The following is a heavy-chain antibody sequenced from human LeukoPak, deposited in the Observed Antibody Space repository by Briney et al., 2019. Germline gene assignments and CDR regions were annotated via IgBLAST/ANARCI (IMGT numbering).Heavy chain of an antibody. CDR2: INEGAGER. Sequence: GGSLRLSCAASGFTFNNFWMSWVRQAPGKGLEWVANINEGAGERFYGDSVKGRVTISRDNAKNSLHLQMNSLRAEDTAVYYCARERPGSASAFDSWGQGTLVTVSS. CDR3: ARERPGSASAFDS. J-gene: IGHJ4*02. V-gene: IGHV3-7*01. CDR1: GFTFNNFW. D-gene: IGHD6-25*01.